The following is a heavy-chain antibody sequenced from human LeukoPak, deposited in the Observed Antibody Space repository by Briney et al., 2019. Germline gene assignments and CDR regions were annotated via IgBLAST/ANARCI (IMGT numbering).Heavy chain of an antibody. D-gene: IGHD2-15*01. Sequence: ASVKVSCKASGYTXTDYYVHWVRQAPGQGLEWLGWINPDSGATNFAQRFQGRVTMTRDTSVNTAHMELNNLRSDDTAVYYCARDLCHGGSCFHFDSWGQGTLVTVSS. V-gene: IGHV1-2*02. CDR1: GYTXTDYY. J-gene: IGHJ4*02. CDR3: ARDLCHGGSCFHFDS. CDR2: INPDSGAT.